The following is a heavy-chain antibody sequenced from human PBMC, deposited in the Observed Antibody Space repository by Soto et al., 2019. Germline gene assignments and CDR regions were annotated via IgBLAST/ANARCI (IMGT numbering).Heavy chain of an antibody. CDR1: GFTFSRSW. Sequence: QLVESGGGVVQPGGSLRLSCATSGFTFSRSWMSWVRQAPGKGLEWVANVNQDGSEKNYVEFVKGRFTISRDNAKNSGYLQMDSLRSEDTAIYYCARDADWGHGTRVTVSS. V-gene: IGHV3-7*01. J-gene: IGHJ4*01. CDR3: ARDAD. CDR2: VNQDGSEK.